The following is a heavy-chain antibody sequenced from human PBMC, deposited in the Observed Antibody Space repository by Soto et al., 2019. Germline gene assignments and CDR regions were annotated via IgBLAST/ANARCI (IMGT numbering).Heavy chain of an antibody. CDR1: GASISSYNY. Sequence: PSETLSLTCNVSGASISSYNYWGWFRQPPGKGLEWIGSIIYSGDIMYNPSLQSRLTLFVDTSKNQFSLKLSSVTAADTAVYYCARVPLLWFGELVLYYYGMDVWGQGTTVT. CDR3: ARVPLLWFGELVLYYYGMDV. D-gene: IGHD3-10*01. CDR2: IIYSGDI. J-gene: IGHJ6*02. V-gene: IGHV4-39*01.